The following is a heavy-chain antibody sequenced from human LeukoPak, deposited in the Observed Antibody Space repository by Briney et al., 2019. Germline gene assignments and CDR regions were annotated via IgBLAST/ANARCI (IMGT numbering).Heavy chain of an antibody. CDR2: IYPGDSHI. J-gene: IGHJ6*03. CDR1: GYSFTSYW. CDR3: AQGDWNYYYMDV. Sequence: GESLKISCKGSGYSFTSYWIAWVRQMPGKGLEWMGIIYPGDSHIRYSPSFLGQVTISADTSISTAYLQWSSLKASDTAMYHCAQGDWNYYYMDVWGKGTTVTVSS. V-gene: IGHV5-51*01. D-gene: IGHD1-1*01.